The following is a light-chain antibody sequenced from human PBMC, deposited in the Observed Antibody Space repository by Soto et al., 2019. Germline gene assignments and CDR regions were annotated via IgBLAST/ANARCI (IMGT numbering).Light chain of an antibody. CDR1: QSVSLH. CDR3: QQRRAWPLT. V-gene: IGKV3-11*01. Sequence: EIILTQSPANLSLSPGERATRSCRASQSVSLHLAWYQQKPGQAPRLLIYDASNRATGVPGRFTGSGSGADSTLTISSLEPEDVAIYYCQQRRAWPLTFGGGTKVDIK. J-gene: IGKJ4*01. CDR2: DAS.